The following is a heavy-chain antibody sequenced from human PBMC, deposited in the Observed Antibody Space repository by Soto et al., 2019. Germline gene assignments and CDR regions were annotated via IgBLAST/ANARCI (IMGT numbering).Heavy chain of an antibody. V-gene: IGHV1-3*01. CDR2: INVGNGRT. CDR1: GYSFTSYG. D-gene: IGHD1-26*01. J-gene: IGHJ1*01. CDR3: ARGTGSYSSQH. Sequence: QVHLVQSGAEVKKPGASVKVSCKASGYSFTSYGIHWVRQAPGQGLEWMGWINVGNGRTKYSQTLQGRVTITTDTPASVAYMELSSLRIEDTAVYYCARGTGSYSSQHWGQGTLVTVSS.